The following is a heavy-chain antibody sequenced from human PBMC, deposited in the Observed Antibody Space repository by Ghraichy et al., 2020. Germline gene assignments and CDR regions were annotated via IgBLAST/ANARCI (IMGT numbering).Heavy chain of an antibody. CDR2: TTSTASTSKK. J-gene: IGHJ4*02. CDR3: VALPPGD. CDR1: GFTLSDRH. Sequence: GGSLRLSCEASGFTLSDRHMDWVRQAPGKGLEWVGRTTSTASTSKKRYGASVKGRFTISRDDSRQSVFLQMNSLKSEDSAVYYCVALPPGDWGQGTLVTVSS. V-gene: IGHV3-72*01.